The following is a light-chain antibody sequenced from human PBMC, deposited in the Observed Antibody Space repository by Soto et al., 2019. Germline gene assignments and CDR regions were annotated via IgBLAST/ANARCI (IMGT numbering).Light chain of an antibody. Sequence: QSVLAQPPSASGTPGQGVTISCSGSSSNIGSNTVNWYQQFPGTAPKLLIYNDNQRPSGVPDRFSGSKSGTSASLAISGLQSEDEANNYCAAWDDSLTGLSVFGSGTKVTVL. J-gene: IGLJ1*01. CDR2: NDN. CDR3: AAWDDSLTGLSV. V-gene: IGLV1-44*01. CDR1: SSNIGSNT.